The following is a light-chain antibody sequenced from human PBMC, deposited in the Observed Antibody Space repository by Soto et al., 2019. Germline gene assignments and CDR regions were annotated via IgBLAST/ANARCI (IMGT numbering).Light chain of an antibody. V-gene: IGLV1-40*01. CDR1: SSNIGTGFD. Sequence: QSVLTQPPSVSGAPGQRVTISCTGSSSNIGTGFDVHWYQQLPGTAPKLLIYGNNNRPSGVPDRFSGPKSGTSASLAITGLQADDEADYYCQSYDSSLSGHVVFGGGTQLTVL. J-gene: IGLJ2*01. CDR3: QSYDSSLSGHVV. CDR2: GNN.